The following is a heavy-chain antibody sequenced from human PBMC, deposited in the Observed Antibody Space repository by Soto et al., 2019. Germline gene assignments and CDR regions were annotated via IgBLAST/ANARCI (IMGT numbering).Heavy chain of an antibody. CDR3: GRDGDEWGRRYLDS. Sequence: QVQLTQSGADVKMPGASVMVSCKATGQTYTKYGISWVRQAPGQGLEWLGWISANRGHTNYDPKFQGRVTMTTDTSTNTVYMELRSLATDDTAVYYCGRDGDEWGRRYLDSWGQGTLVTVSS. CDR1: GQTYTKYG. J-gene: IGHJ4*02. V-gene: IGHV1-18*01. CDR2: ISANRGHT. D-gene: IGHD1-26*01.